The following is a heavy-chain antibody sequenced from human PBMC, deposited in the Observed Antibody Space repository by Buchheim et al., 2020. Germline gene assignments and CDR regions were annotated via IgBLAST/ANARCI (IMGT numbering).Heavy chain of an antibody. V-gene: IGHV3-30*04. CDR1: GFIFRKYA. CDR2: ISYDGNDK. Sequence: QPQLVESGGGVVQPGRSLRLTCTGSGFIFRKYAKHWVRQAPGKGLEWVAVISYDGNDKYYADSVRGRFSISRDNSKNTLYLQMNSLRAEDTAVYYCASSFWGFQKLEPAKYYFGMDLWGQGTT. CDR3: ASSFWGFQKLEPAKYYFGMDL. D-gene: IGHD1-1*01. J-gene: IGHJ6*02.